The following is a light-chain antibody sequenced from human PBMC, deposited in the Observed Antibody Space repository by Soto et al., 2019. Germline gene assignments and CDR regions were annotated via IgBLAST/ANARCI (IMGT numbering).Light chain of an antibody. CDR2: GAS. V-gene: IGKV3-20*01. Sequence: EIVLTQSPGTLSLSPGERATLSCRASQSVSSSFLSWYQQKRGQAPRLLMFGASSRATGIPDRFSGSGSGTDFTLTIYRLEPEDFAVYSCQQSGYSPITFGQGTRLEIK. J-gene: IGKJ5*01. CDR3: QQSGYSPIT. CDR1: QSVSSSF.